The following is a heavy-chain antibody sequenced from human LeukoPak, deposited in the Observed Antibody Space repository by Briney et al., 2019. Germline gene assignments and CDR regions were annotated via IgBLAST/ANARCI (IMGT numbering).Heavy chain of an antibody. Sequence: SETLSLTCAVYGGSFSGYYWSWIRQPAGKGLEWIGRIYTSGSTNYNPSLKSRVTMSVDTSKNQFSLKLSSVTAADTAVYYCARDYPYYDILTGYYDTRSFFDYWGQGTLVTVSS. D-gene: IGHD3-9*01. CDR2: IYTSGST. CDR1: GGSFSGYY. J-gene: IGHJ4*02. CDR3: ARDYPYYDILTGYYDTRSFFDY. V-gene: IGHV4-4*07.